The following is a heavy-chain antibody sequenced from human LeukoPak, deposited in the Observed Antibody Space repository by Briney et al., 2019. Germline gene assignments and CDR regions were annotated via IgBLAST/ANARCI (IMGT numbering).Heavy chain of an antibody. CDR2: INPDGSQK. Sequence: GGSRTLSCEASGFTFSRNWMSWVRQAPGKGLEWVANINPDGSQKYYVDSVKGRFTISRDNTKSSLYLQMNSLGAEDTAVYYCARLLGTATTFDYWGQGTLVTVSS. J-gene: IGHJ4*02. CDR3: ARLLGTATTFDY. V-gene: IGHV3-7*01. CDR1: GFTFSRNW. D-gene: IGHD5-24*01.